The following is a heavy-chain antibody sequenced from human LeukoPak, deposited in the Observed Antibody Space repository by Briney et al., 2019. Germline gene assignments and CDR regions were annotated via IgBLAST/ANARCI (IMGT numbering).Heavy chain of an antibody. V-gene: IGHV1-2*02. J-gene: IGHJ5*02. CDR2: INPNSGGT. D-gene: IGHD1-26*01. Sequence: ASVKVSCKASGYTFTGYYMHWVRQAPGQGLEWMGWINPNSGGTNYAQKFQGRVTMTRDTSISTAYMERSRLRSDDTAIYYCARDNSVGDNAWWFDPWGQGTLVTVSS. CDR1: GYTFTGYY. CDR3: ARDNSVGDNAWWFDP.